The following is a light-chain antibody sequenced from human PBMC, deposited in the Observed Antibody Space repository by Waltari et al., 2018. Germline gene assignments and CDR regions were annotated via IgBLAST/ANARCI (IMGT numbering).Light chain of an antibody. CDR1: ESVGNS. CDR2: GAS. V-gene: IGKV3-20*01. CDR3: QKYSSSPLT. Sequence: VILTQSPATLSLSPGERATLSCRASESVGNSLAWYQQKPGQAPRLLIYGASNRATGTPYRFSGSGSGTHFTLTISSLEPEDLAVYYCQKYSSSPLTFGGGTKVEIK. J-gene: IGKJ4*01.